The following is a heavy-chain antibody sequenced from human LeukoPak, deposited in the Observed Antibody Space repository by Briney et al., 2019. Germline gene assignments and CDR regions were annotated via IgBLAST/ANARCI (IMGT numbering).Heavy chain of an antibody. Sequence: SVKVSCKASGYTFTSYYIHWVRQAPGQGLEWMGGIIPIFGTANYAQKFQGRVTITADKSTSTAYMELSSLRSEDTAVYYCARGRIVPAAITYYYYMDVWGKGTTVTISS. CDR2: IIPIFGTA. J-gene: IGHJ6*03. V-gene: IGHV1-69*06. CDR1: GYTFTSYY. CDR3: ARGRIVPAAITYYYYMDV. D-gene: IGHD2-2*02.